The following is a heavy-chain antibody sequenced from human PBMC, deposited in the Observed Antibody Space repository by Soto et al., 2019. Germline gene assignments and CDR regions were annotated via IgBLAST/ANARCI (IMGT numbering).Heavy chain of an antibody. CDR1: GFTFSSYG. Sequence: GGSLLVSCASSGFTFSSYGMRWVGQAPGKGLEWVAVIWYDGSNKYYADSVKGRFTISRDNSKNTLYLQMNSLRAEDTAVYYCARDMNYDSSGYSGYWGQGTMVTVSS. V-gene: IGHV3-33*01. D-gene: IGHD3-22*01. J-gene: IGHJ4*02. CDR2: IWYDGSNK. CDR3: ARDMNYDSSGYSGY.